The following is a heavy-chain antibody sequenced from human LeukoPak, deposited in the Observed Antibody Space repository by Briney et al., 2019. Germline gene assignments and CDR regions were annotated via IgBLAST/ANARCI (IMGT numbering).Heavy chain of an antibody. Sequence: GGSLRLSCAVSGFTVISTHMSWVRQAPGKGLEWVAVIWYDENNRYYADSVKGRFTISRDDSQNTLYLQMNSLRAEDTAVYYCARGGRVGATTYWGQGTLVTVSS. CDR2: IWYDENNR. CDR1: GFTVISTH. D-gene: IGHD1-26*01. J-gene: IGHJ4*02. V-gene: IGHV3-33*08. CDR3: ARGGRVGATTY.